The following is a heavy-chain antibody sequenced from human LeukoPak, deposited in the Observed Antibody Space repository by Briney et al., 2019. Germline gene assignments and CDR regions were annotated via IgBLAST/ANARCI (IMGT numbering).Heavy chain of an antibody. V-gene: IGHV6-1*01. CDR2: TYYRSKWYN. J-gene: IGHJ4*02. CDR3: ASLRERSYYARGFDY. CDR1: GDSVSSNSAA. D-gene: IGHD1-26*01. Sequence: SQTPSLTCAISGDSVSSNSAAWHWIRQSPSRGLEWLGRTYYRSKWYNDYAVSVKSRITINPDTSKNQFSLKLSSVTAADTAVFYCASLRERSYYARGFDYWGQGTLVTVSS.